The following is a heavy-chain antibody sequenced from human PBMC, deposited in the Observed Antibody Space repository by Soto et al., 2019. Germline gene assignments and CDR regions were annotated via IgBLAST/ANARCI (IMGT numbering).Heavy chain of an antibody. D-gene: IGHD3-10*01. CDR2: INRDGSSI. Sequence: LSLSCAASGFTFSSYWMHWVRQAPGKGLVWVSRINRDGSSINYADSVRGRFTISRDNVQNSLFLQMDSLRVEDTAVYYCARDRDYYKADYWGQGTLVTVSS. CDR3: ARDRDYYKADY. V-gene: IGHV3-74*01. J-gene: IGHJ4*01. CDR1: GFTFSSYW.